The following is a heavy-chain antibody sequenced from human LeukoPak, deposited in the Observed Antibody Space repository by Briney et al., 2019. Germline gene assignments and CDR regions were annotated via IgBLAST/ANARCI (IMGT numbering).Heavy chain of an antibody. CDR3: ARGREGIAARWWVEEPRWYFFDP. CDR1: GFTFSSYT. D-gene: IGHD6-6*01. V-gene: IGHV3-21*01. Sequence: PGRSLRLSCAASGFTFSSYTMNWVRQAPGKGLEWVSSISSSSSYIYYADSVKGRFTISRDNAMNSLDLQVNSLRAEDAAVYYCARGREGIAARWWVEEPRWYFFDPWGQGTLVTVSS. J-gene: IGHJ5*02. CDR2: ISSSSSYI.